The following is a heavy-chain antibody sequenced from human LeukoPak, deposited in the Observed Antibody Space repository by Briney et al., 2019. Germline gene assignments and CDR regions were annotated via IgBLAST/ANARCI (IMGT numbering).Heavy chain of an antibody. D-gene: IGHD3-3*01. CDR3: ARDRGGNYDFWSGYGGNWFDS. CDR2: LKQDGSDK. Sequence: GSLRLSCAASGFTFDSYWMSWVRQAPGKGLEWVANLKQDGSDKFYVDSVKGRFTISRDNAENLMYLQMNSLRVEDTAVYYCARDRGGNYDFWSGYGGNWFDSWGQGTLVTVSS. CDR1: GFTFDSYW. V-gene: IGHV3-7*01. J-gene: IGHJ5*01.